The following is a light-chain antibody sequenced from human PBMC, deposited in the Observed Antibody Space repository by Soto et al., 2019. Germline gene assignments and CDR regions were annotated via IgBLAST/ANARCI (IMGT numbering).Light chain of an antibody. CDR1: QGIRNY. CDR2: AAS. Sequence: DIQMTQSPSSLSASLGDTVTITCRASQGIRNYLAWYQQKPGKAPKLLIYAASTSQTGVPSRFSGSGSGKDFTLTIRGLPTEDVATYYCQRGDDARGITFEQGTRLEIK. J-gene: IGKJ5*01. V-gene: IGKV1-27*01. CDR3: QRGDDARGIT.